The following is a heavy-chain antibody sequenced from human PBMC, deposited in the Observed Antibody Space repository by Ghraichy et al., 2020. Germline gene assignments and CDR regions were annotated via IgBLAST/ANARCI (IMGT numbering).Heavy chain of an antibody. Sequence: GGSLRLSCAASGFTVSSNYMSWVRQAPGKGLEWVSVIYSGGSTYYADSVKGRFTISRDNSKNTLYLQMNSLRAEDTAVYYCARVWFEDDSSGYYYVLYYYYYYMDVWGKGTTVTVSS. D-gene: IGHD3-22*01. CDR3: ARVWFEDDSSGYYYVLYYYYYYMDV. J-gene: IGHJ6*03. V-gene: IGHV3-53*01. CDR2: IYSGGST. CDR1: GFTVSSNY.